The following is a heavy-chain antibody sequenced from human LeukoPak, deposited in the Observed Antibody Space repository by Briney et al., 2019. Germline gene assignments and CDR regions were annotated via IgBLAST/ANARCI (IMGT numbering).Heavy chain of an antibody. CDR2: IYYSGST. CDR3: ARVDYDILTGYYGWFDP. J-gene: IGHJ5*02. CDR1: GGSISSYY. Sequence: SETLSLTCTVSGGSISSYYWSWIRQPPGKGLEWIGYIYYSGSTNYNPSLKSRVTISVDTSKNQFSLKLSSVTAADTAVYYCARVDYDILTGYYGWFDPWGQGTLVTVSS. V-gene: IGHV4-59*01. D-gene: IGHD3-9*01.